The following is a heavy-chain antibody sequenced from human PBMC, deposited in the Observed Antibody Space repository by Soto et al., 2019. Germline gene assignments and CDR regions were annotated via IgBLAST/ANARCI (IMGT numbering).Heavy chain of an antibody. J-gene: IGHJ3*02. D-gene: IGHD3-10*01. CDR2: INAGNGNT. Sequence: QVQLVQSGAEVKKPGASVKVSCKASGYTFTSYAMHWVRQAPGQRLEWMGWINAGNGNTKYSQKFQGRVTITRDTSASTAHRELSSLGSEDTAVYYCARGITERLGGDAFDTWGQGTRVTVSS. CDR1: GYTFTSYA. V-gene: IGHV1-3*01. CDR3: ARGITERLGGDAFDT.